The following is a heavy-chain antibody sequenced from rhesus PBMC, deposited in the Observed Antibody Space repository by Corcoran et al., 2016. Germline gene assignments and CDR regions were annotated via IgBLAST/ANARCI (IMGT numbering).Heavy chain of an antibody. V-gene: IGHV4-173*01. CDR3: ARERGNYYGLDS. CDR2: IGSKSGSGGST. Sequence: QLQLQESGPGLVKPSETLSLTCAVSGGSISSNYWSWIRQPPGKGLEGIGCIGSKSGSGGSTEYNPSLKSRVTSSTDTSKNQFSLKLSAGTAADTAVDYCARERGNYYGLDSWGQGVVVTVSS. J-gene: IGHJ6*01. CDR1: GGSISSNY.